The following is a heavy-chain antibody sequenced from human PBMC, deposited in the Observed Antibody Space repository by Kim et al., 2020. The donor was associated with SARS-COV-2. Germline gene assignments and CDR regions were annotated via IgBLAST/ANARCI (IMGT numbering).Heavy chain of an antibody. J-gene: IGHJ3*02. CDR1: GGSFSGYY. CDR3: ARGPVIAAAGSDAFDI. V-gene: IGHV4-34*01. Sequence: SETLSLTCAVYGGSFSGYYWSWIRQPPGKGLEWIGEINHSGSTNYNPSLKSRVTISVDTSKNQFSLKLSSVTAADTAVYYCARGPVIAAAGSDAFDIWG. D-gene: IGHD6-13*01. CDR2: INHSGST.